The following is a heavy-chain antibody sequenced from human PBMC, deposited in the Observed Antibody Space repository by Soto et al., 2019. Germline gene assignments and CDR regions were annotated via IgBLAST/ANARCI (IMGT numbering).Heavy chain of an antibody. CDR2: INHSGST. V-gene: IGHV4-34*01. Sequence: SETLSLTCAVYGGSFSGYYWSWIRQPPGKGLEWIGEINHSGSTNYNPSLKSRVTISVDTSKNQFSLKLSSVTAADTAVYYCARGPNQLQNAPNDAFDIWGQGTMVTVS. CDR1: GGSFSGYY. J-gene: IGHJ3*02. CDR3: ARGPNQLQNAPNDAFDI. D-gene: IGHD2-2*01.